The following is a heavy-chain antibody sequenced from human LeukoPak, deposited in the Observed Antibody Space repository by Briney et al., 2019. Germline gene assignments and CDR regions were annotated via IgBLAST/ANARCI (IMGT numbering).Heavy chain of an antibody. CDR3: AKDRRRWKSYYYGSGSSPE. Sequence: GGSLRLSCAASGFTFSNYGMSWVRQAPGKGLEWVSRINSDGSTTTYEDSVKGRFTISRDNSKNTLYLQMNSLRDEDTAVYYCAKDRRRWKSYYYGSGSSPEWGQGTRVTVSS. V-gene: IGHV3-23*01. D-gene: IGHD3-10*01. J-gene: IGHJ4*02. CDR1: GFTFSNYG. CDR2: INSDGSTT.